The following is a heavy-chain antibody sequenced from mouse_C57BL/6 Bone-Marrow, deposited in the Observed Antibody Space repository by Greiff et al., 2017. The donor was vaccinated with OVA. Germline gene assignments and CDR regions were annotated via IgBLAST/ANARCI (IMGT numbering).Heavy chain of an antibody. Sequence: VKLMESGPGLVQPSQSLSITCTVSGFSLTSYGVHWVRQSPGKGLEWLGVIWRGGSTDYNAAFMSRLSITKDNSKSQVFFKMNSLQADDTAIYYCTKNWGSHWYFDVWGTGTTVTVSS. J-gene: IGHJ1*03. CDR2: IWRGGST. D-gene: IGHD1-1*02. CDR1: GFSLTSYG. V-gene: IGHV2-5*01. CDR3: TKNWGSHWYFDV.